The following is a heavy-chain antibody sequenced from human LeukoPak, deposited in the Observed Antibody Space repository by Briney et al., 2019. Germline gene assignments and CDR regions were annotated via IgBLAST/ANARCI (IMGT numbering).Heavy chain of an antibody. J-gene: IGHJ5*02. D-gene: IGHD3-9*01. CDR2: ISAYNGNT. Sequence: ASVKVSCKASGYTFTSYGISWVRQAPGQGLEWMGWISAYNGNTNYAQKLQGRATMTTDTSTSTAYMELRSLRSDDTAVYYCARYRSGGDDILTGYYRADWFDPWGQGTLVTVSS. V-gene: IGHV1-18*04. CDR1: GYTFTSYG. CDR3: ARYRSGGDDILTGYYRADWFDP.